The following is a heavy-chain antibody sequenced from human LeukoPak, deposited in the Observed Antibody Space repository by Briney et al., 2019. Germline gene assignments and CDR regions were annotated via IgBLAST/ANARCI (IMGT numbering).Heavy chain of an antibody. V-gene: IGHV4-4*09. J-gene: IGHJ6*02. CDR3: ARTIQDGMDV. D-gene: IGHD3-3*01. CDR1: GGSISSYY. Sequence: SETLSFTCTVSGGSISSYYWSWIRQPPGKGLEWIGYIYTSGSTNYNPSLKSRVTISVDTSKNQFSLKLSSVTAADTAVYYRARTIQDGMDVWGQGTRSPSP. CDR2: IYTSGST.